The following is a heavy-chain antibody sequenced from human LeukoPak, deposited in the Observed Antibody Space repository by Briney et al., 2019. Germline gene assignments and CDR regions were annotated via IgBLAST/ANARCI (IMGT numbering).Heavy chain of an antibody. D-gene: IGHD2-15*01. CDR2: IYYSGST. CDR1: GGSISSGGYY. CDR3: ARVRGSLLVL. J-gene: IGHJ4*02. Sequence: SQTLSLTCTVSGGSISSGGYYWLWIRQHPGKGLEWIGYIYYSGSTYYNPSLKSRVTISVDTSKNQFSLKLSSVTAADTAVYYCARVRGSLLVLWGQGTLVTVSS. V-gene: IGHV4-31*03.